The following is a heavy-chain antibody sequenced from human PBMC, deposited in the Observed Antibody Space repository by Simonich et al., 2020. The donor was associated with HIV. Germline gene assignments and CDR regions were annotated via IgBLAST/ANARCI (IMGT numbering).Heavy chain of an antibody. J-gene: IGHJ5*02. CDR1: GGTFSSYA. Sequence: QVQLVQSGAEVKKPGSSVKVSCKASGGTFSSYAISWLRQAPGQGLVWMGGIIPIFGTANYEKKFQGRVTITAEESTSTAYMELSSLRSEDTAVYYCARDRIVGATAPGYWFDPWGQGTLVTVSS. V-gene: IGHV1-69*13. D-gene: IGHD1-26*01. CDR3: ARDRIVGATAPGYWFDP. CDR2: IIPIFGTA.